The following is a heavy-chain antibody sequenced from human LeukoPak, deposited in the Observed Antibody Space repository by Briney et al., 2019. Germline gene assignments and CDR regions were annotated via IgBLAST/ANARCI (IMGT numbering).Heavy chain of an antibody. CDR1: GGSFSGYY. J-gene: IGHJ6*03. D-gene: IGHD5-18*01. CDR2: INHSGST. CDR3: ARYSYGYGMRNYYYYMDV. V-gene: IGHV4-34*01. Sequence: SETLSLTCAVYGGSFSGYYWSWIRQPPGKGLEWIGEINHSGSTNYNPSLKSRVTISVDTSKNQFSLKLSSVTAAGTAVYYCARYSYGYGMRNYYYYMDVWGKGTTVTVSS.